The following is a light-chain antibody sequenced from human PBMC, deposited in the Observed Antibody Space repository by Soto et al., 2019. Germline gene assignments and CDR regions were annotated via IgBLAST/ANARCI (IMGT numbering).Light chain of an antibody. CDR2: GAS. J-gene: IGKJ2*01. V-gene: IGKV3-15*01. CDR1: QSVSSN. CDR3: HHYNNWPTPYT. Sequence: EIVMTQSPATLSVSPGERATLSCRASQSVSSNLAWYQQKPGQAPRLLIYGASTRATGIPARFSGSGSGTEFTLTISSLQSEEFAVYDGHHYNNWPTPYTFGQGTKLEIK.